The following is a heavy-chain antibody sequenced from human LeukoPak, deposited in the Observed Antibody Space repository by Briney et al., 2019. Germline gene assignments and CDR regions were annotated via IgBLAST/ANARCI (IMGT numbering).Heavy chain of an antibody. D-gene: IGHD3-22*01. CDR2: IKQDGSEK. J-gene: IGHJ4*02. V-gene: IGHV3-7*01. CDR1: GFTFSSYA. CDR3: ARKGVIYYDSSGYPYYFDY. Sequence: GGSLRLSCAASGFTFSSYAMSWVRQAPGKGLEWVANIKQDGSEKYYVDSVKGRFTISRDNAKNSLYLQMNSLRAEDTAVYYCARKGVIYYDSSGYPYYFDYWGQGTLVTVSS.